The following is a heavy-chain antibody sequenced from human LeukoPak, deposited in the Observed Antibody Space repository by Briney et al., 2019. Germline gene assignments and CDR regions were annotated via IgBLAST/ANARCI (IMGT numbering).Heavy chain of an antibody. CDR1: GYTFTSYG. CDR3: ARDRTTYYDYVWGSYRESVPFDY. V-gene: IGHV1-18*01. Sequence: ASVKVSCKASGYTFTSYGISWVRQAPGQGLEWMGWISAYNGNTNYAQKLQGRVTMTTDTSTSTAYMEPRSLRSDDTAVYYCARDRTTYYDYVWGSYRESVPFDYWGQGTLVTVSS. CDR2: ISAYNGNT. D-gene: IGHD3-16*02. J-gene: IGHJ4*02.